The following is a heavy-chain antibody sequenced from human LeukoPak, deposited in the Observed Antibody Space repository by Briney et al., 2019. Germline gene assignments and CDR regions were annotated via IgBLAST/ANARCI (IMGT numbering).Heavy chain of an antibody. V-gene: IGHV4-4*07. D-gene: IGHD1-26*01. CDR3: ARGLVGTTGEQNWFDP. J-gene: IGHJ5*02. CDR1: GGSISSYY. CDR2: IHTSGNT. Sequence: PSETLSLTCSVSGGSISSYYWSWIRQPAGKGLEWIGRIHTSGNTNYNPSLESRVTISVDKSKIQFSLKLSSVTAADTAVYYCARGLVGTTGEQNWFDPWGQGTLVTVSS.